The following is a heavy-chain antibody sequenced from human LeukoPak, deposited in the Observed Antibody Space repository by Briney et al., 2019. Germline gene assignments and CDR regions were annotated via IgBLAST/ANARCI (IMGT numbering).Heavy chain of an antibody. Sequence: SETLSLTCAVYGGSFSGYYWSWIRQPPGKGLEWIGEINHSGSTNYNPSLKSRVTISVDTSKNQFSLKLSSVTAADTAVYYCARRGLVGLGYWGQGTLVTVPS. CDR3: ARRGLVGLGY. J-gene: IGHJ4*02. D-gene: IGHD2-15*01. CDR1: GGSFSGYY. CDR2: INHSGST. V-gene: IGHV4-34*01.